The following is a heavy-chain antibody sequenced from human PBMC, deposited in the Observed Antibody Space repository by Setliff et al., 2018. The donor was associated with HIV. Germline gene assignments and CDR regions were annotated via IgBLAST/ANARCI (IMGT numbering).Heavy chain of an antibody. D-gene: IGHD1-26*01. CDR1: GFTFSSYW. Sequence: PGGSLRLSCAASGFTFSSYWMHWVRQAPGKGLVWVSLINSDGGTTYYADSVQGRFTISRDNAKNTLYLQMNSLRAEDTAIYYCARDMGGTSAGDYWGQGALVTVSS. J-gene: IGHJ4*02. CDR3: ARDMGGTSAGDY. V-gene: IGHV3-74*01. CDR2: INSDGGTT.